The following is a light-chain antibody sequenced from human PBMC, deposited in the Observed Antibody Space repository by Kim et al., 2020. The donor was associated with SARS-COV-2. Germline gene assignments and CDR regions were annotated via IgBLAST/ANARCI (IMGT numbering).Light chain of an antibody. CDR3: QQTYSTPRT. Sequence: DIQMTQSPSSLSASVGDRVIITCRASQTIDSHLSWYQHTPGKAPILLIYSTSTLQRGVPSRFSGGRSGSDYTLTIRNLQPEDFGTYFYQQTYSTPRTFVQGAKQDIK. CDR1: QTIDSH. J-gene: IGKJ1*01. V-gene: IGKV1-39*01. CDR2: STS.